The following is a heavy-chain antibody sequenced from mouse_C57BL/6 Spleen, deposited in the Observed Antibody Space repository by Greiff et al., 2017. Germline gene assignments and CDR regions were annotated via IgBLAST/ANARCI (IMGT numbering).Heavy chain of an antibody. D-gene: IGHD2-5*01. CDR2: INPNNGGT. Sequence: EVQGVESGPELVKPGASVKMSCKASGYTFTDYNMHWVKQSHGKSLEWIGYINPNNGGTSYNQKFKGKATLTVNKSSSTAYMELRSLTSEDSAVYYCARRGYSNYEDYAMDYWGQGTSVTVSS. V-gene: IGHV1-22*01. CDR3: ARRGYSNYEDYAMDY. J-gene: IGHJ4*01. CDR1: GYTFTDYN.